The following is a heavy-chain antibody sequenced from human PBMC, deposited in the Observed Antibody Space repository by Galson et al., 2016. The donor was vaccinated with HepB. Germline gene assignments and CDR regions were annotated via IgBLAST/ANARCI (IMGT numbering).Heavy chain of an antibody. CDR3: ARGRTRSGFDQ. V-gene: IGHV3-7*01. D-gene: IGHD1-1*01. J-gene: IGHJ4*02. CDR1: GFTFRNYW. CDR2: IKEDGSEK. Sequence: SLRLSCAASGFTFRNYWMSWVRQAPGKGLQWVANIKEDGSEKFYVDSVKGRFTVSRDNAKNSVFLQMISLRAEDTAFYYCARGRTRSGFDQWGQGTLVTVSS.